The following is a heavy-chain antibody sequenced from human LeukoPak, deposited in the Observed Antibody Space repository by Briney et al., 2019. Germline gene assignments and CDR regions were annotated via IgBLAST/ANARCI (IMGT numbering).Heavy chain of an antibody. D-gene: IGHD3-3*01. CDR3: ARRAPDFYGYDY. CDR2: INPNSGGT. Sequence: ASVKVSCKASGYTFTGYYMHWVRQAPGQGLEWMGWINPNSGGTNHAQKFQGRVTMTRDTSISTAYMELSRLRSDDTAVYYCARRAPDFYGYDYWGQGTLVTVSS. V-gene: IGHV1-2*02. J-gene: IGHJ4*02. CDR1: GYTFTGYY.